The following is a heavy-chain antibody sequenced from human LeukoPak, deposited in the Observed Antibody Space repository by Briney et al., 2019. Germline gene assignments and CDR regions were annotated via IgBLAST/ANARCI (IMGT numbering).Heavy chain of an antibody. Sequence: GGSLRLSCAASGFTFSSYSMNWVRQAPGKGLEWVSSISSSSSYIYYADSVKGRFTISRDNAKNSLYLQMNSLRAEDTAVYYCARGAQITIFGVGAMDVWGKGTTVTVSS. J-gene: IGHJ6*03. CDR3: ARGAQITIFGVGAMDV. CDR1: GFTFSSYS. V-gene: IGHV3-21*01. CDR2: ISSSSSYI. D-gene: IGHD3-3*01.